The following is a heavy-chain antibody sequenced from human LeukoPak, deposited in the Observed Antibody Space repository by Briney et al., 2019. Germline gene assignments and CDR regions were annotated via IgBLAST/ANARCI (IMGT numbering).Heavy chain of an antibody. J-gene: IGHJ4*02. CDR2: IYHSGST. CDR1: GYSISSGYY. V-gene: IGHV4-38-2*01. Sequence: PSETLSLTCAVSGYSISSGYYWGWIRQPPGKGLEWIGSIYHSGSTYYNPSLKSRVTISVDTSKIQFSLKLSSVTAADTAVYYCALGLLWFGELSGFDYWGQGTLVTVSS. D-gene: IGHD3-10*01. CDR3: ALGLLWFGELSGFDY.